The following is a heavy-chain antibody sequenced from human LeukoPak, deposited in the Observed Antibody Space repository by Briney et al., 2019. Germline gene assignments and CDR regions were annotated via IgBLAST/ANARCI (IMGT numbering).Heavy chain of an antibody. CDR3: ARGINGAKWLVPYYFDY. D-gene: IGHD6-19*01. CDR1: GGSITSSSYY. Sequence: SETLSLTCTVSGGSITSSSYYWGWIRQPPGKGLEWIGSIYYSGSTYYNPSLKSRVTISVDTSKSLFSLKLSSVTAADTAVYYCARGINGAKWLVPYYFDYWGHGTLVTVSS. J-gene: IGHJ4*01. CDR2: IYYSGST. V-gene: IGHV4-39*02.